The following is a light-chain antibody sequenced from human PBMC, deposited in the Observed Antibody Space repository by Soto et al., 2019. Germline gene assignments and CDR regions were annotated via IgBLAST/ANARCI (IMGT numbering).Light chain of an antibody. J-gene: IGKJ4*01. CDR2: KAS. Sequence: DIQMTQSPSTLSASVGDTVTITCPASQSISSWLAWYQQKPGKAPKLLIYKASSLESGVPSRFSGSGSGTEFTLTISSLQPDDFATYYCQQYNSYPLTFGGGTKVEIK. CDR1: QSISSW. V-gene: IGKV1-5*03. CDR3: QQYNSYPLT.